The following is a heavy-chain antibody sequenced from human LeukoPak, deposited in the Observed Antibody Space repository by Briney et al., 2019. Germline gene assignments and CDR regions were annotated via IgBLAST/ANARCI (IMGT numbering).Heavy chain of an antibody. D-gene: IGHD5/OR15-5a*01. CDR1: GFTVSNNY. Sequence: GGSLRLSCAASGFTVSNNYMTWVRQAPGKGLEWVSVIYSGGRTYYADSVKGRFTISRDNSKSTLYLQMNSLRAEDTAVYYCASPSSVTPYDYWGQGTLVTVSS. J-gene: IGHJ4*02. CDR3: ASPSSVTPYDY. CDR2: IYSGGRT. V-gene: IGHV3-53*01.